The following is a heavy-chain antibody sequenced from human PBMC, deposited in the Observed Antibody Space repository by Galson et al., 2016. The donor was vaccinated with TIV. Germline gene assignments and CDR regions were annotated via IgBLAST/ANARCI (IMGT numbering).Heavy chain of an antibody. CDR3: ARDRVVDATYYYYYYGMDV. CDR1: GLSVSINY. Sequence: LRLSCAASGLSVSINYMAWVRQAPGKGLEWVSLISAGGNTYYPDSVKGRFTISRDNSKNTLYLQMNSLRVEDTAGYYCARDRVVDATYYYYYYGMDVWGQGTAVIVSS. J-gene: IGHJ6*02. V-gene: IGHV3-66*02. D-gene: IGHD2-15*01. CDR2: ISAGGNT.